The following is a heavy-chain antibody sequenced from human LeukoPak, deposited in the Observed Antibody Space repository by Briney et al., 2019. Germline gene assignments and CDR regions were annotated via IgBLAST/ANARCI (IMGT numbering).Heavy chain of an antibody. Sequence: GGSLRLSCAASGFTFSTYWMHWVRQAPGKGPEWVSHINTDGSSTTYADSVKGRFTISRDNAKNSLYLQMNSLRAEDSAVYYCARVRYDSGWYDYWGQGALVTVSS. CDR1: GFTFSTYW. D-gene: IGHD6-19*01. CDR2: INTDGSST. V-gene: IGHV3-74*01. J-gene: IGHJ4*02. CDR3: ARVRYDSGWYDY.